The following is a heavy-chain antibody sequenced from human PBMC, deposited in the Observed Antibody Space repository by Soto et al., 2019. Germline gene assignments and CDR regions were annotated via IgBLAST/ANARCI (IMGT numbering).Heavy chain of an antibody. J-gene: IGHJ4*02. D-gene: IGHD3-22*01. Sequence: PGGSLRLSCTASGFTFGDYAMSWFRQAPGKGLEWVGFIRSKAYGGTTEYAASVKGRFTISRDDSKSIAYLQMNSLKTEDTAVYYCTRDDYYDSSGYYWLDYWGQGTLVTVSS. CDR3: TRDDYYDSSGYYWLDY. V-gene: IGHV3-49*03. CDR1: GFTFGDYA. CDR2: IRSKAYGGTT.